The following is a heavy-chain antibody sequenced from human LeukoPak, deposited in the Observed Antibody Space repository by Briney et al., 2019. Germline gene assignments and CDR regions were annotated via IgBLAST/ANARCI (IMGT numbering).Heavy chain of an antibody. J-gene: IGHJ4*02. Sequence: PGGSLRLSCAASGFTFSSYWMSWVRQAPGKGLEWVANIKQDGSEKYYVDSVKGRFTISRDNAKNSLYLQMNSLRAEDTAVYYCARATAGGYYGGNSGFLELWGQGTLVTVSS. CDR3: ARATAGGYYGGNSGFLEL. V-gene: IGHV3-7*01. D-gene: IGHD4-23*01. CDR2: IKQDGSEK. CDR1: GFTFSSYW.